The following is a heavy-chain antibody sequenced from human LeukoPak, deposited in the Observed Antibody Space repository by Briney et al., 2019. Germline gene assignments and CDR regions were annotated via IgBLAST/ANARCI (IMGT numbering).Heavy chain of an antibody. Sequence: ASVKVSCKASGYTFTGYYMHWVRQAPGQGLEWMGWINPSSGGTNYAQKFQGRVTMTRDTSISTAYMELSRLRSDDTAVYYCARARYCSGGSCYSGVSGYYYYMDVWGKGTTVTVSS. CDR3: ARARYCSGGSCYSGVSGYYYYMDV. D-gene: IGHD2-15*01. CDR2: INPSSGGT. CDR1: GYTFTGYY. V-gene: IGHV1-2*02. J-gene: IGHJ6*03.